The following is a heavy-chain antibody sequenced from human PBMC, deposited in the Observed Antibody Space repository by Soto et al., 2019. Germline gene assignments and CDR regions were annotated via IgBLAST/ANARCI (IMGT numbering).Heavy chain of an antibody. J-gene: IGHJ5*02. CDR1: GGSISSSTYY. Sequence: PSETLSLTCTVSGGSISSSTYYWGWMRQPPGKGLEWIASFFIGGNTYYNPSLKSRVTISVDTSKNQFSLKLSSVTAADTAVYYCARETNYGDYGSQFDPWGQGTLVTVSS. CDR3: ARETNYGDYGSQFDP. D-gene: IGHD4-17*01. V-gene: IGHV4-39*02. CDR2: FFIGGNT.